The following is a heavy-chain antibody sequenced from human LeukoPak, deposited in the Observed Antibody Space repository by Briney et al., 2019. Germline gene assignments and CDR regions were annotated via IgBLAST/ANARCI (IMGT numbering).Heavy chain of an antibody. J-gene: IGHJ5*02. Sequence: SETLSLTCTVSGGSISGYYWNWIRQPAGKGLEWIGRIFHSGSTNYNPSLNSRVTMSVDTSKNQFSLKLSSVAAADTAVYYCARSRIVLADSLDPWGQGTLVTVSS. CDR2: IFHSGST. CDR1: GGSISGYY. D-gene: IGHD6-19*01. CDR3: ARSRIVLADSLDP. V-gene: IGHV4-4*07.